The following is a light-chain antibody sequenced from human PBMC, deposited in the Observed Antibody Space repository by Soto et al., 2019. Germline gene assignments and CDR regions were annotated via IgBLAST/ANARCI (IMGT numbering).Light chain of an antibody. CDR3: HHYNSWARS. CDR2: GAS. Sequence: EIVMTQSPATLSLSPGERATLSCRASQSISTNLAWYQPIPGQAPRLLIYGASTQASGIPASFCGSGSGTDFTLTISSLQSGDFRVYYCHHYNSWARSFCQGTKVDIK. CDR1: QSISTN. V-gene: IGKV3-15*01. J-gene: IGKJ2*01.